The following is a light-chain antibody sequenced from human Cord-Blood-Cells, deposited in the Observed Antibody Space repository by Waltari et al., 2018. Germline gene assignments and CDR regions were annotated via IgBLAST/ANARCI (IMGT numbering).Light chain of an antibody. CDR3: QQYYSTPYS. CDR2: WAS. V-gene: IGKV4-1*01. Sequence: DIVMTQSPDSLAVSLGERATINCKSSQSVLYSSNNKNYLAWYQQKPGQPPKLLIYWASTRESGVPDRFSGSGSGTDLTLTIGSLQAEDVAVYYCQQYYSTPYSFGQGTKLEIK. J-gene: IGKJ2*03. CDR1: QSVLYSSNNKNY.